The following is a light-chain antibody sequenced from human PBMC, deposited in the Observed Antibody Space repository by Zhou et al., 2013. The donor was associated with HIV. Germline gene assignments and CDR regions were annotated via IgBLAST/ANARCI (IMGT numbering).Light chain of an antibody. J-gene: IGKJ4*01. CDR3: QQYDKVPPLT. CDR2: DVS. CDR1: QDISKF. Sequence: DIQMTQSPVSLSASVGDRVTITCQASQDISKFLNWYQQKPGKAPKLLIYDVSNLEPGVPSRFSGSGFGTHFTLTISSLQPEDFATYYCQQYDKVPPLTFGGGTKVEIK. V-gene: IGKV1-33*01.